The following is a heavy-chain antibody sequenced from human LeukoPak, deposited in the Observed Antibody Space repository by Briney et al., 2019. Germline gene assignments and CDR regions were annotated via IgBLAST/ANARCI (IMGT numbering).Heavy chain of an antibody. Sequence: ASVKVSCKASGYTFTGYYMHWVRQAPGQGLEWMGWMNPNSGGTNYAQKFQGRVTMTRDTSISTAYMELSRLRSEDTAVYYCASPFKASYYYYDMDVWGQGTTVTVSS. V-gene: IGHV1-2*02. CDR2: MNPNSGGT. CDR3: ASPFKASYYYYDMDV. CDR1: GYTFTGYY. J-gene: IGHJ6*02.